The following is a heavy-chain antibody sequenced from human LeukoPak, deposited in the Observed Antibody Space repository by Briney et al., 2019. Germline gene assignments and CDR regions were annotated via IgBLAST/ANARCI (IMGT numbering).Heavy chain of an antibody. J-gene: IGHJ6*02. CDR3: AIPPLSGTGSSRPLAGMDV. CDR1: GFTFSSYW. CDR2: IRQDGSVN. D-gene: IGHD3-10*01. Sequence: GGSLRLSCEASGFTFSSYWMSWVRQAPGKGLEWVATIRQDGSVNHCVDSVKGRFTVSRDNTWNSLYLQMNSLRAEDTAVYYCAIPPLSGTGSSRPLAGMDVWGQGTTVTVSS. V-gene: IGHV3-7*01.